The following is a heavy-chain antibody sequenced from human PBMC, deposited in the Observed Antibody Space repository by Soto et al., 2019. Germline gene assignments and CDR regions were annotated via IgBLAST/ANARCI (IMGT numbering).Heavy chain of an antibody. CDR3: GRCYYDSGGYTRFDY. CDR1: TKLTNNGYY. V-gene: IGHV4-38-2*01. J-gene: IGHJ4*02. Sequence: PSETLSLTCAVSTKLTNNGYYRVWPRHPPGKGLELIGGVFPSGTTYYNPSLKSRVTISVDTSKNQFSLELTSVTAADTAVYYCGRCYYDSGGYTRFDYWGPGTLVTVSS. D-gene: IGHD3-22*01. CDR2: VFPSGTT.